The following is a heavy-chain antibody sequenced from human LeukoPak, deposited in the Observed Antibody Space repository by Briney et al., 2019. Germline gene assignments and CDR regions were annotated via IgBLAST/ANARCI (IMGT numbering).Heavy chain of an antibody. J-gene: IGHJ4*02. Sequence: GASLRLSCAASGFTFSNYAMSWVRQAPGKGLEWVSAISGSGGSTYYADAVKGGFTISRDISKNRLYLQMHRLRADDTAIYYCAKRSSRSSGYFDYWGQGTLVTVSS. CDR2: ISGSGGST. D-gene: IGHD6-6*01. V-gene: IGHV3-23*01. CDR3: AKRSSRSSGYFDY. CDR1: GFTFSNYA.